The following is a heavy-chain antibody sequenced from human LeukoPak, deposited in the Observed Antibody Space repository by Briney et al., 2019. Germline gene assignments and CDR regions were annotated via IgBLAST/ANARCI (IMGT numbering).Heavy chain of an antibody. J-gene: IGHJ5*02. V-gene: IGHV4-34*01. D-gene: IGHD3-22*01. CDR1: GGSFSGYY. Sequence: SETLSLTCAVYGGSFSGYYWSWIRQPPGKGLEWIGEINHSGSTNYNPSLKSRVTISVDTSKNQFSLKLSSVTAADTAVYYCARGFPRRLSGYYPPCGWFDPWGQGTLVTVSS. CDR3: ARGFPRRLSGYYPPCGWFDP. CDR2: INHSGST.